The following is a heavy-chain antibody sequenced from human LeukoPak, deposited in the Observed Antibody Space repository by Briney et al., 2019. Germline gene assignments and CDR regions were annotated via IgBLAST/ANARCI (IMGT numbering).Heavy chain of an antibody. J-gene: IGHJ3*02. CDR1: GFTFSSYA. CDR2: ISGSGDST. CDR3: ARDTGEVNAFDI. V-gene: IGHV3-23*01. Sequence: GGSLRLSCAASGFTFSSYAMSWVRQAPGKGLEWVSSISGSGDSTYYADSVKGRFTISRDNSKNTLYLQMNSLRAEDTAVYYCARDTGEVNAFDIWGQGTMVTVSS. D-gene: IGHD3-16*01.